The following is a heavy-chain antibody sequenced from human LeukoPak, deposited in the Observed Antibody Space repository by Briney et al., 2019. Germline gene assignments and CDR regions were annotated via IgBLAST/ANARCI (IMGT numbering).Heavy chain of an antibody. CDR3: GRDAGYYCSGGSCYSY. V-gene: IGHV1-69*13. Sequence: SVKLSCKASGGTFSIYAISWVRQAPGQGLEWMGGIIPIFGTANYAQKFKGRVTITADESTSTAYMELSSWRSEDTAVYYWGRDAGYYCSGGSCYSYWGQGTLVTVSS. CDR2: IIPIFGTA. CDR1: GGTFSIYA. J-gene: IGHJ4*02. D-gene: IGHD2-15*01.